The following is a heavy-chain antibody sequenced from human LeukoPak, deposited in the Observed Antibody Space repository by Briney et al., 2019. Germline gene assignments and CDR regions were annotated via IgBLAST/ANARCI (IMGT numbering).Heavy chain of an antibody. Sequence: GGSLRLSCAASGFTFSSYAMHWVRQAPGKGLEWVAVISYDGSNKYYADSVKGRFTISRDNSKNTLYLQMNSLRAEDTAVYYCAREGWFDPWAREPWSPSPQ. V-gene: IGHV3-30-3*01. CDR2: ISYDGSNK. CDR1: GFTFSSYA. J-gene: IGHJ5*02. CDR3: AREGWFDP.